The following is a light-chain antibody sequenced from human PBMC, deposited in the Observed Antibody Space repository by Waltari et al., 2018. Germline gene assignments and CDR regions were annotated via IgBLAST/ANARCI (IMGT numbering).Light chain of an antibody. CDR1: NSDIDPFHY. CDR3: SSFPGGSLV. Sequence: QSALTQPRSVSGSPGQSVTISFTQTNSDIDPFHYVSWYQQHPGKAPKPVIYDVRVRPSGVPDRFSGSRSGNTASLIISGLQPEDEADYYCSSFPGGSLVFGGGTELTVL. CDR2: DVR. J-gene: IGLJ2*01. V-gene: IGLV2-11*01.